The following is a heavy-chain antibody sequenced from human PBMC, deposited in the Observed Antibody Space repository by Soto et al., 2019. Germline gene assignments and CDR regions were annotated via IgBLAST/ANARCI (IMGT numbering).Heavy chain of an antibody. D-gene: IGHD2-15*01. Sequence: SETLSVTCSFSVGSISIYYWYWIRQPAGKGLDWIGRIYSSGSTNYNPSLQSRVTMSVDTSKNQFSLKLSSVTAADTAVYYCARETCSGGSCYAFFDYWGQGTMVTVSS. J-gene: IGHJ4*02. CDR1: VGSISIYY. CDR3: ARETCSGGSCYAFFDY. V-gene: IGHV4-4*07. CDR2: IYSSGST.